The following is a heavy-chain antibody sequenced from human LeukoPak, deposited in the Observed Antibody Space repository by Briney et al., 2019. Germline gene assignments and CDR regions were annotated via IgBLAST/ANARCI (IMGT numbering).Heavy chain of an antibody. CDR2: ITNTGGGT. CDR1: GFAFSTYV. J-gene: IGHJ4*02. D-gene: IGHD4-17*01. Sequence: GGSLRLSCAASGFAFSTYVMSWVRQAPGQGLECVWGITNTGGGTNYADSVKGRFTISRDNSKNTLFLQMNSLRAEDTAVYYCARDARSDYVAPAELWGQGTLVTVSS. V-gene: IGHV3-23*01. CDR3: ARDARSDYVAPAEL.